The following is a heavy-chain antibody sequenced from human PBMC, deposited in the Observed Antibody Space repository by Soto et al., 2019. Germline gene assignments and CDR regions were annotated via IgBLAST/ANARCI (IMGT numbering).Heavy chain of an antibody. CDR1: GFSFSGSA. J-gene: IGHJ4*02. Sequence: EVQLVESGGGVVQPGGSLKLSCAASGFSFSGSAMHWVRQASGKGLEWVGRIRSNTHNHATAYAASVEVRFTIDTDDATNTAYRQMNSMTPEDTAVYYCTRQGPGQGRDYFDNAVDSDSIDQWGQGTLVTVSS. CDR2: IRSNTHNHAT. D-gene: IGHD3-22*01. V-gene: IGHV3-73*02. CDR3: TRQGPGQGRDYFDNAVDSDSIDQ.